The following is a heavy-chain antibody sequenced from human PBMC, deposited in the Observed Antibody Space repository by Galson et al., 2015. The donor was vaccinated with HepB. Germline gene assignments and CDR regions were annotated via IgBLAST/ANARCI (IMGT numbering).Heavy chain of an antibody. Sequence: SLRLSCAASGFTFSSYSMNWVRQAPGKGLEWVSYISSSSSTIYYADSVKGRFTISRDTAKNSLYLQMNSLRAEDTAVYYCARDKGQLERHEASDIWGQGTMVTVSS. CDR1: GFTFSSYS. D-gene: IGHD1-1*01. CDR2: ISSSSSTI. J-gene: IGHJ3*02. V-gene: IGHV3-48*01. CDR3: ARDKGQLERHEASDI.